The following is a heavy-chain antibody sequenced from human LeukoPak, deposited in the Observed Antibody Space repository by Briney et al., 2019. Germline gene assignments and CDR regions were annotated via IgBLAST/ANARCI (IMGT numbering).Heavy chain of an antibody. D-gene: IGHD3-10*01. CDR3: ARVHSGRAQYYYYYMDV. Sequence: SETLSLTCAVSGGSISSSNWWSWVRQPPGKWLEWIGEIYHSGSTNYNPSLKSRVTISVDKSKNQFSLKLSSVTAADTAVYYCARVHSGRAQYYYYYMDVWGKGTTVTISS. V-gene: IGHV4-4*02. J-gene: IGHJ6*03. CDR2: IYHSGST. CDR1: GGSISSSNW.